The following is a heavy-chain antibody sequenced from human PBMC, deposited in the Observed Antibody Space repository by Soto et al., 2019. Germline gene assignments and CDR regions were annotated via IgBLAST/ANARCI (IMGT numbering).Heavy chain of an antibody. CDR2: ITGTASST. D-gene: IGHD5-12*01. CDR1: GFRFSDFV. CDR3: AKGAEGYVVSSLDS. J-gene: IGHJ4*02. V-gene: IGHV3-23*01. Sequence: EVQLLESGGGFVQPGGSLRLSCAASGFRFSDFVMTWVRQAPGRGLEWVSAITGTASSTYYADSVKGRFTISRDNSKNTRYLQINSLRAEDTAIYYCAKGAEGYVVSSLDSWGQGTLVTVSS.